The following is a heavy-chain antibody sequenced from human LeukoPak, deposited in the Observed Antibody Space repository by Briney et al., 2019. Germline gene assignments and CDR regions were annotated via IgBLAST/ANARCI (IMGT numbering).Heavy chain of an antibody. Sequence: GGSLRISCTASGVTVSGYSMNWIRQDPGKGLEWVSSFGTRSTSIYHAGSVKGRFAISRDNAKNSLYLQMNSLRAEDTALYYCAREVSEGFDIWGQGTLVTVSS. CDR2: FGTRSTSI. V-gene: IGHV3-21*01. CDR3: AREVSEGFDI. CDR1: GVTVSGYS. D-gene: IGHD3-22*01. J-gene: IGHJ4*02.